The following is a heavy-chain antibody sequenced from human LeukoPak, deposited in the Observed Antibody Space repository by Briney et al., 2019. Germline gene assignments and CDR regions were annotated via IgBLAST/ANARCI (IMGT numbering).Heavy chain of an antibody. D-gene: IGHD3-10*01. J-gene: IGHJ4*02. V-gene: IGHV7-4-1*02. CDR2: INTNTGNP. CDR3: ARDQGWFGELFFDY. Sequence: ASVKVSCKASGGTFSSYAISWVRQAPGQGLEWMGWINTNTGNPTYAQGFTGRFVFSLDTSVSTAYLQISSLKAEDTAVYYCARDQGWFGELFFDYWGQGTLVTVSS. CDR1: GGTFSSYA.